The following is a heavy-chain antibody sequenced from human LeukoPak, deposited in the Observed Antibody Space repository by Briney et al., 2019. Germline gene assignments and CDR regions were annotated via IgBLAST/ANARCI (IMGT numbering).Heavy chain of an antibody. CDR3: ARYKWPNWFDP. J-gene: IGHJ5*02. CDR1: GGSISSSSYY. V-gene: IGHV4-39*07. D-gene: IGHD1-20*01. Sequence: SETLSLTCTVSGGSISSSSYYWGWIRQPPGKGLEWIGSIYYSGSAYYNPSLKSRVTISVDTSKNQFSLKLSSVTPADMAVYYCARYKWPNWFDPWGQGTLVTVSS. CDR2: IYYSGSA.